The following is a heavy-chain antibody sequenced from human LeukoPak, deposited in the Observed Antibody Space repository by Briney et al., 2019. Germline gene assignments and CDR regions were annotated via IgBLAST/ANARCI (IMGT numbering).Heavy chain of an antibody. CDR3: ARYGSYGIDY. J-gene: IGHJ4*02. D-gene: IGHD1-26*01. Sequence: SETLSLTCAVYGGSFSGYYWSWIRQPPGKGLEWIGEINHSGSTNYNPSLKSRVTISVDTSKNQFSLKLSSVTAADTAVYYCARYGSYGIDYWGQGTLVTVSP. CDR1: GGSFSGYY. V-gene: IGHV4-34*01. CDR2: INHSGST.